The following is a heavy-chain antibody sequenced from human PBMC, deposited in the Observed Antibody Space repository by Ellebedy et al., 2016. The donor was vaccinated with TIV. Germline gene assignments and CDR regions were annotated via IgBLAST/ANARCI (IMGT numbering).Heavy chain of an antibody. Sequence: ASVKVSCXASGYTFTSYGISWVRQAPGQGLEWMGWINPNSGGTNYAQKFQGRVTMTRDTSISTAYMELSRLRSDDTAVYYCASSGDILTGYYGSWGQGTLVTVSS. CDR2: INPNSGGT. J-gene: IGHJ4*02. V-gene: IGHV1-2*02. CDR1: GYTFTSYG. D-gene: IGHD3-9*01. CDR3: ASSGDILTGYYGS.